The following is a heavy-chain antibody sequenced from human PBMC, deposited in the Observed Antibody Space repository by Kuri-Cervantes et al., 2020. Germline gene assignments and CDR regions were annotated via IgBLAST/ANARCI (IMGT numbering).Heavy chain of an antibody. V-gene: IGHV4-4*07. CDR2: IYTSGST. Sequence: ESLKISCTVSGGSISSYYWGWIRQPAGKGLEWIGRIYTSGSTNYNPSLKSRVTMSVDTSKNQFSLKLSSVTAADTAVYYCARETSSGWYPDAFDIWGQGTMVTVSS. CDR1: GGSISSYY. J-gene: IGHJ3*02. D-gene: IGHD6-19*01. CDR3: ARETSSGWYPDAFDI.